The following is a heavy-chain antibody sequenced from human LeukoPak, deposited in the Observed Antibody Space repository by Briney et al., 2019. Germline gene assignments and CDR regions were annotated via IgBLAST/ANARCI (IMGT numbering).Heavy chain of an antibody. J-gene: IGHJ4*02. Sequence: SQTLSLTCNVSGGSISSGSYHWSWIRQPAGKGLEWIGHIYTSGSTSYNPSLQSRVSISVDTSKHQFSLKVTSVTAADTAVYYCARAGGDVGWYGTIDYWGQGTLVTVSS. CDR2: IYTSGST. CDR3: ARAGGDVGWYGTIDY. CDR1: GGSISSGSYH. D-gene: IGHD6-19*01. V-gene: IGHV4-61*09.